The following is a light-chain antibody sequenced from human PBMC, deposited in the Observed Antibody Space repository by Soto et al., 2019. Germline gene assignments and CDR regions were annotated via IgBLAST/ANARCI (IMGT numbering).Light chain of an antibody. CDR1: QPISTY. Sequence: AIRMTQSPSSFSASTGDRVTITCRASQPISTYLAWYQQKPGKAPKLLIHSASTLQTGVPSRFSGSGSGTDFTLTISSVQSEDFATYYCQQYYYYPPDMFGQGTKVEIK. CDR3: QQYYYYPPDM. V-gene: IGKV1-8*01. CDR2: SAS. J-gene: IGKJ1*01.